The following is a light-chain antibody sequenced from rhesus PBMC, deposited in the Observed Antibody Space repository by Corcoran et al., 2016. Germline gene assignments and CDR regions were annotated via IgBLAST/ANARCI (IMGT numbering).Light chain of an antibody. J-gene: IGKJ1*01. CDR3: QQGNSIPWT. V-gene: IGKV3-35*01. Sequence: EIVLTQSPTSMAVSQGERVTISCTASSSVSTTYLHWYQQKPGFPPRLLVYRTSSLPSGVPARFSGSGSGTSYTLTISNMEAEDAANYYCQQGNSIPWTFGQGTKVEIK. CDR2: RTS. CDR1: SSVSTTY.